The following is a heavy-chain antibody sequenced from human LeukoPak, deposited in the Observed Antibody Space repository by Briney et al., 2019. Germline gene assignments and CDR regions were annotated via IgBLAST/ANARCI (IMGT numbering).Heavy chain of an antibody. CDR3: ATLVGELLGLRAVFDP. J-gene: IGHJ5*02. D-gene: IGHD1-26*01. Sequence: ASVKVSCKAFGYTFSSHAMNWVRQAPGQGLELMGWINTNTGIPTYAQGFAGRFVFSLDTSVTTAYLQITSLKAEDTAVYYCATLVGELLGLRAVFDPWGQGTLVTVSS. V-gene: IGHV7-4-1*02. CDR2: INTNTGIP. CDR1: GYTFSSHA.